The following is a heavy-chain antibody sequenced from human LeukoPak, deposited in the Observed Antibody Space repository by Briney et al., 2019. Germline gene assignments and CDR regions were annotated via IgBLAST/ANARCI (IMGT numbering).Heavy chain of an antibody. CDR3: ARIKGVGAIYFDD. J-gene: IGHJ4*02. V-gene: IGHV4-59*01. Sequence: SSETLSLTCTVSGDSITSNFWTRIRQPPGKGLEWIGFISHSGTSSYSPSLQRRVTMSVDPSKNQFPLNLGSVTAADTALYYCARIKGVGAIYFDDWGQGTLVTVSS. CDR2: ISHSGTS. D-gene: IGHD1-26*01. CDR1: GDSITSNF.